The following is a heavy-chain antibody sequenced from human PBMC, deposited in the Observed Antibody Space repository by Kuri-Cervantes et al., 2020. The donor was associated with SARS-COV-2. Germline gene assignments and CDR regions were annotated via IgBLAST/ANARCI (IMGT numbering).Heavy chain of an antibody. D-gene: IGHD3-10*01. Sequence: ESLKISCAASGFTFSSYWMSWVRQAPGKGLEWVGRIYTSGSTNYNPSLKSRLTISVDTSKNQFSLKLSSVTAADTAVYYCARSWEDYYGSGSYPTFDYWGQGTLVTVSS. V-gene: IGHV4-4*08. CDR2: IYTSGST. J-gene: IGHJ4*02. CDR1: GFTFSSYW. CDR3: ARSWEDYYGSGSYPTFDY.